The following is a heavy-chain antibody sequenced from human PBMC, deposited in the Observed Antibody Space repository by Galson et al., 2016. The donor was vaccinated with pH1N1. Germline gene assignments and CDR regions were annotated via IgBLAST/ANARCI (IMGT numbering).Heavy chain of an antibody. J-gene: IGHJ3*01. CDR1: GFTFSIYG. D-gene: IGHD2/OR15-2a*01. CDR3: AKPRGISITVTYDAFDL. V-gene: IGHV3-30*02. CDR2: IRYDESRT. Sequence: SLRLSCAASGFTFSIYGIHWVRRAPGKGLEWVAFIRYDESRTFYGDSVKGRFTISRDNSQNTVYLQMNSLRHEDTAVYYCAKPRGISITVTYDAFDLWGQGIMVTVSS.